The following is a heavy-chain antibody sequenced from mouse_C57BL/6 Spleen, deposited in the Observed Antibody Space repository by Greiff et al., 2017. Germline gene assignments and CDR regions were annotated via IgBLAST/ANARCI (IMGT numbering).Heavy chain of an antibody. CDR2: VYPGDGDT. J-gene: IGHJ2*01. CDR1: GYAFSSSW. Sequence: VQLQQSGPELVKPGSSVKISCKASGYAFSSSWMNWVKQRPGKGLEWIGRVYPGDGDTHYNGKFKGKATLTADKSASTAYMQLSSLTSEDYAVYFCARAECLYSNCFDYWGQGTTLTVSS. CDR3: ARAECLYSNCFDY. V-gene: IGHV1-82*01. D-gene: IGHD2-5*01.